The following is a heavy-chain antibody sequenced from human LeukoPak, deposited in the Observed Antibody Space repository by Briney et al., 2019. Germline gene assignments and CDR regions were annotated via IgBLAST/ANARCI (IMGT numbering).Heavy chain of an antibody. CDR3: ARGFQISSPQSGSFNI. D-gene: IGHD3-10*01. CDR1: GGSISSYY. CDR2: IYYSGST. J-gene: IGHJ3*02. V-gene: IGHV4-59*12. Sequence: SETLSLTCTVSGGSISSYYWSGIRQPPGKGLEWIGYIYYSGSTNYNPSLKSRVTMSVDTSKNQFSLRLTSVTTADTAVYYCARGFQISSPQSGSFNIWGQGTMVTVSS.